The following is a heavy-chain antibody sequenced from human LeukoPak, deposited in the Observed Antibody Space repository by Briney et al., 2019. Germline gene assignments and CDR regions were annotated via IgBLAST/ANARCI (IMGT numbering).Heavy chain of an antibody. Sequence: SVKVSCKASGGTFSSYAISWVRQAPGQGLEWMGGIIPALDRANYAHNFQGRLTITADKSTRTAYMELSSLRSEDTAMYFCARRTDAVDDAFDIWGQGSMLTVSS. V-gene: IGHV1-69*10. D-gene: IGHD3/OR15-3a*01. CDR1: GGTFSSYA. CDR2: IIPALDRA. CDR3: ARRTDAVDDAFDI. J-gene: IGHJ3*02.